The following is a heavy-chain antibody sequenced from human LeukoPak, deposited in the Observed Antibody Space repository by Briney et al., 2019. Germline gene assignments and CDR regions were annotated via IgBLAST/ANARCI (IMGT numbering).Heavy chain of an antibody. Sequence: SVKVSCKASGGTFSSYAISWVRQAPGQGLEWMGRIIPIFGTANYAQKFQGRVTITTDESTSTAYMELSSLRSGDTAVYYCARDVIVGDAFDIWGQGTMVTVSS. V-gene: IGHV1-69*05. D-gene: IGHD2-21*01. CDR3: ARDVIVGDAFDI. CDR1: GGTFSSYA. CDR2: IIPIFGTA. J-gene: IGHJ3*02.